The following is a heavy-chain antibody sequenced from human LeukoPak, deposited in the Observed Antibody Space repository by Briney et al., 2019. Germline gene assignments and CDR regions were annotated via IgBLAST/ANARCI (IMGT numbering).Heavy chain of an antibody. D-gene: IGHD3/OR15-3a*01. CDR1: GFTFSSYE. J-gene: IGHJ3*02. CDR2: ISSGGSTI. V-gene: IGHV3-48*03. Sequence: GGSLRLSCAASGFTFSSYEMNWVRQAPGKGLEWVSYISSGGSTIYYADSVKGRFTISRDNSKNTLYLQMNSLRAEDTAVYYCAKALRWTYAFDIWGQGTMVTVSS. CDR3: AKALRWTYAFDI.